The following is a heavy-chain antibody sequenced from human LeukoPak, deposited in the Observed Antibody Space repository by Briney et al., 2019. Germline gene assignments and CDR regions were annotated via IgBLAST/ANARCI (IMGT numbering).Heavy chain of an antibody. V-gene: IGHV5-51*01. CDR2: INPGNSDL. D-gene: IGHD3-22*01. CDR3: STRAFSDTSPVV. CDR1: GYNFANQW. J-gene: IGHJ4*02. Sequence: GESLKISCKHPGYNFANQWNGRVRQIPGKGPGGVWIINPGNSDLGFTPSIQSQVSFSDDKSTSLVFLQWGRLKAADTAMYYCSTRAFSDTSPVVWGQGTLVTVSS.